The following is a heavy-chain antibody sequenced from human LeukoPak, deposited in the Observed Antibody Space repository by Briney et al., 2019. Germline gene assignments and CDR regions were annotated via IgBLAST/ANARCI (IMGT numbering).Heavy chain of an antibody. V-gene: IGHV4-39*07. CDR2: IYYSGST. CDR1: GVSISSSSYY. D-gene: IGHD3-10*01. J-gene: IGHJ6*03. Sequence: PSETLSLTCNVSGVSISSSSYYWGWIRQPPGKGLEWIGSIYYSGSTYYNPSLKSRVTMSVDTSKNQFSLKLSSVTAADTAVYYCAREGSDYYGSGSYYRSYYYYMDVWGKGTTVTISS. CDR3: AREGSDYYGSGSYYRSYYYYMDV.